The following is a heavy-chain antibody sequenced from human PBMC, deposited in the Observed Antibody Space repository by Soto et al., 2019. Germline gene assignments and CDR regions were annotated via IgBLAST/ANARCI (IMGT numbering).Heavy chain of an antibody. V-gene: IGHV3-23*01. CDR2: ISASGGSA. CDR3: ASGGSDCSGDRCYC. D-gene: IGHD2-15*01. CDR1: GFTFSNYA. J-gene: IGHJ4*02. Sequence: VGSLRLSCAASGFTFSNYAMSWVRQAPGKGLEWVSAISASGGSAYYADSVKGRFTISRDNSKNTLYLQMNRLRDEDTAVYYCASGGSDCSGDRCYCWGQGTLVTVSS.